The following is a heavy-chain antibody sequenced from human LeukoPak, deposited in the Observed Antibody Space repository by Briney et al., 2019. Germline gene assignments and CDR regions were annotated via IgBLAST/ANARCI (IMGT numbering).Heavy chain of an antibody. CDR2: MNPNSGKT. V-gene: IGHV1-8*01. Sequence: GASVKVSCKASGYTFATFDINWVRQATGQGLEWMGWMNPNSGKTGYAQRFEGRVTMTRNTSINTAYMELSSLRLEDTAVYYCARSSNRASDLWGQGTLVTVSS. CDR3: ARSSNRASDL. J-gene: IGHJ4*02. D-gene: IGHD2/OR15-2a*01. CDR1: GYTFATFD.